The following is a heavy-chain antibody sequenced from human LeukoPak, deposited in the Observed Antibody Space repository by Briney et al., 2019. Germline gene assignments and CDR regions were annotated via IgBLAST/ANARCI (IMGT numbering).Heavy chain of an antibody. Sequence: SETLSLTCTVSGGSISSYYWSWIRQPPGKGLEWIGYIYYSGTTNHNPSLKSRVTTSVDTSKNQFSLKLSSVTAADTAVYYCARGVYIAAAQYGYWGQGTLVTVSS. D-gene: IGHD6-13*01. CDR3: ARGVYIAAAQYGY. CDR1: GGSISSYY. V-gene: IGHV4-59*01. J-gene: IGHJ4*02. CDR2: IYYSGTT.